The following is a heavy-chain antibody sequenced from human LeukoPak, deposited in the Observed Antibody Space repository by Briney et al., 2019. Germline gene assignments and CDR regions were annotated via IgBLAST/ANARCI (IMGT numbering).Heavy chain of an antibody. D-gene: IGHD5-12*01. CDR1: RYTFTSYG. CDR3: ARRVATTDGDY. Sequence: ASVKVSCKASRYTFTSYGICWVRQAPGQGLEWMGWISAYNGNTSYAQKLHGRVTITTDTSTSTASMELRSLRSDDTAVYYCARRVATTDGDYWGQGTLVTVSS. CDR2: ISAYNGNT. J-gene: IGHJ4*02. V-gene: IGHV1-18*01.